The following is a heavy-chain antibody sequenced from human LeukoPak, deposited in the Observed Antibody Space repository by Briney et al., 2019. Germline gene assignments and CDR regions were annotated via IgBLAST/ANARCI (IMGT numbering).Heavy chain of an antibody. D-gene: IGHD6-19*01. CDR3: ARVGASVAGPFDY. V-gene: IGHV3-66*01. CDR1: GFAVSINY. CDR2: IYSGGST. Sequence: GGSLRLSCAASGFAVSINYMSWVRQAPGKGLEWVSIIYSGGSTYFADSVKGRFTISRDNSKNTLFLQMSRLSAEDTAAYYCARVGASVAGPFDYWGQGTLVTVSS. J-gene: IGHJ4*02.